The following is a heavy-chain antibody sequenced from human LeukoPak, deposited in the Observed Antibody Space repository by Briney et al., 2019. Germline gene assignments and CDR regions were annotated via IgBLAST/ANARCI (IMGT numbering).Heavy chain of an antibody. CDR1: GGSISSSSSYY. CDR3: ARLRGYTDGNPGY. Sequence: KSSETLSLTCTVSGGSISSSSSYYWGWIRQPPGKGLERIGSIYYTGDTYYNSSLKSRGTISVDTSKNQFSLKLSSVTAADTALYYCARLRGYTDGNPGYWGQGSLVTVSS. V-gene: IGHV4-39*01. CDR2: IYYTGDT. D-gene: IGHD5-12*01. J-gene: IGHJ4*02.